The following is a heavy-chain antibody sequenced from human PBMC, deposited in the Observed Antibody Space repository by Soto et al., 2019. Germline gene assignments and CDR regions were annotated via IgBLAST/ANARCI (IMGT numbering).Heavy chain of an antibody. CDR1: GFTFSTYG. V-gene: IGHV3-33*01. CDR3: ASGESKPY. CDR2: IWYDGTNE. Sequence: QVQLVESGGGVVQPGRSLRLSCAASGFTFSTYGMHWVRQAPGKGLEWVAVIWYDGTNEYYADSVKGRFTIFRDNSKNTLYLQMNSLRAEDTAVYYCASGESKPYWSQGTLVTVSS. J-gene: IGHJ4*02. D-gene: IGHD3-10*01.